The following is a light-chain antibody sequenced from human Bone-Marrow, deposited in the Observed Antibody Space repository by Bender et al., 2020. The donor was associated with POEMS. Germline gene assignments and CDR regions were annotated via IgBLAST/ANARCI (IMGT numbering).Light chain of an antibody. CDR1: SIDVGAYDY. V-gene: IGLV2-14*01. J-gene: IGLJ3*02. CDR3: SSYTTSSTLV. Sequence: QSALTQPASVSGSPGQSITISCTGTSIDVGAYDYVSWYQRHPGKAPKLMIFDVSSRSSGVSSRFSGSKSGNTASLTISGLQAEDEADYYCSSYTTSSTLVFGGGTKLTVL. CDR2: DVS.